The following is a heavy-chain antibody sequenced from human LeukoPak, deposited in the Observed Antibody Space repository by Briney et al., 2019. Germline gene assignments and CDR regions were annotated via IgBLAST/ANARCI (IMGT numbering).Heavy chain of an antibody. CDR1: GFTFSGYG. CDR2: ISGSGGKT. J-gene: IGHJ4*02. Sequence: GASLRLSCVASGFTFSGYGMSWVRQAPGKGLEWVSAISGSGGKTYNADSVKGRFTISRDNSRKTLYLQMNSLRAEDTAVYYCAKDGGSYQFDSWGQGTLVTVSS. V-gene: IGHV3-23*01. D-gene: IGHD1-26*01. CDR3: AKDGGSYQFDS.